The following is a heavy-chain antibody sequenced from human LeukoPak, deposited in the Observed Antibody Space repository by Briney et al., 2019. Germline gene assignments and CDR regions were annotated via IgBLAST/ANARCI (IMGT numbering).Heavy chain of an antibody. CDR2: INAYNGDT. CDR1: GYSFSSYG. CDR3: ARDFSGTYDSSNPFDY. V-gene: IGHV1-18*04. J-gene: IGHJ4*02. Sequence: ASVKVSCKTSGYSFSSYGISWVRQAPGQGLEWMGWINAYNGDTNYAQKVQGRVTMTTDTSTSTAYMELRSLRSDDTAVYYCARDFSGTYDSSNPFDYWGQGTLVTVSS. D-gene: IGHD3-22*01.